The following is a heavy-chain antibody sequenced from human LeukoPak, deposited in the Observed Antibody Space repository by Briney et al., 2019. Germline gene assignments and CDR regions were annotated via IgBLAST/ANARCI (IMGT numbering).Heavy chain of an antibody. V-gene: IGHV3-23*01. CDR1: GFTFSSYA. CDR3: AKQTGLFDCSSTSCYYYYYYMDV. CDR2: ISGSGGST. D-gene: IGHD2-2*01. J-gene: IGHJ6*03. Sequence: PGGSLRLSCAASGFTFSSYAMSWVRQAPGKGLEWVSAISGSGGSTYYADSVKGRFTISRDNSKNTLYLQMNSLRAEDTAVYYCAKQTGLFDCSSTSCYYYYYYMDVWGKGTTVTVSS.